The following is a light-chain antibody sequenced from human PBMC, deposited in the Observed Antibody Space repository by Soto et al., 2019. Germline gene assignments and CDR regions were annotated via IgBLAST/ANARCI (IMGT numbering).Light chain of an antibody. J-gene: IGKJ4*01. CDR2: TAS. CDR3: QQTTTFPLT. Sequence: DIQMTESPSSVSASVGDRVTITCRASQGVSTWLAWYQQKPGKAPNLLIYTASSLQSGVPSRFSGSVSGTDFTLTISSLQPEDFATYYCQQTTTFPLTFGGGTKVEI. CDR1: QGVSTW. V-gene: IGKV1D-12*01.